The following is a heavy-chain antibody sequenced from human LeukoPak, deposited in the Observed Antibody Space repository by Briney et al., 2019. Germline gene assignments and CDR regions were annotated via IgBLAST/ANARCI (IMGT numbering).Heavy chain of an antibody. CDR1: GYTFTSYY. D-gene: IGHD2-15*01. Sequence: SCKASGYTFTSYYMHWVRQAPGKGLEWVAVISYDGSNKYYADSVKGRFTISRDNSKNTLYLQMNSLRAEDTAVYYCASAEDIVVVVAADAPFDYWGQGTLVTVSS. CDR3: ASAEDIVVVVAADAPFDY. J-gene: IGHJ4*02. CDR2: ISYDGSNK. V-gene: IGHV3-30-3*01.